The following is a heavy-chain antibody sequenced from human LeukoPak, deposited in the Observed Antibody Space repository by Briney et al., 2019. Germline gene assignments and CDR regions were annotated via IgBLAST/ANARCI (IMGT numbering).Heavy chain of an antibody. D-gene: IGHD5-24*01. CDR3: ARDEMATIGGAFDI. CDR1: GFTFSSYA. J-gene: IGHJ3*02. V-gene: IGHV3-30*04. Sequence: GGSLRLSCAASGFTFSSYAMHWVRQAPGEGLEWVAVISYDGSNKYYADSVKGRFTISRDNSKNTLYLQMNSLRAEDTAVYYCARDEMATIGGAFDIWGQGTMVTVSS. CDR2: ISYDGSNK.